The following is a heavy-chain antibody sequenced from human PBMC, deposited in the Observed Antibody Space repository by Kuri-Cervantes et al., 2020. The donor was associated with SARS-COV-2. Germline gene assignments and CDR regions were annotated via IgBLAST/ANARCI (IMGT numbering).Heavy chain of an antibody. V-gene: IGHV3-9*01. J-gene: IGHJ4*02. CDR3: ARDHNDFWSGYYPLDY. CDR2: ISWNSGSI. D-gene: IGHD3-3*01. CDR1: GFTFDDYA. Sequence: SLKISCAASGFTFDDYAMHWVRQAPGKGLEWVSGISWNSGSIGYADSVKGRFTISRDNAKNSLYLQMNSLRAEDTAVYYCARDHNDFWSGYYPLDYWGQGTLVTVSS.